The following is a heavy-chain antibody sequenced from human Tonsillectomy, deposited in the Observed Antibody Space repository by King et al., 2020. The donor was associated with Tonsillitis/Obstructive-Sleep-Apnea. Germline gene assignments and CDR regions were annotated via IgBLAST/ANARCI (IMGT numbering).Heavy chain of an antibody. CDR2: IIPIFGTA. J-gene: IGHJ3*02. Sequence: VQLVQSGAEVKKPGSSVKVSCKASGGTFSSYAISWVRQAPGQGLEWMGGIIPIFGTANYAQKFQGRVTITADESTSTAYMELSSLRSEDTAVYYCARGRYCSGGSCKVAFDIWGQGTMVTVSS. V-gene: IGHV1-69*12. CDR1: GGTFSSYA. CDR3: ARGRYCSGGSCKVAFDI. D-gene: IGHD2-15*01.